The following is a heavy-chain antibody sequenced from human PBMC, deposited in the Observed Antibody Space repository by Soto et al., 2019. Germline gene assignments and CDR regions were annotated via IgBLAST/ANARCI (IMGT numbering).Heavy chain of an antibody. CDR1: GGSFTSNNW. D-gene: IGHD1-7*01. CDR3: ASRDPGTSVDY. J-gene: IGHJ4*02. CDR2: IYRTGST. Sequence: LSLTCAVSGGSFTSNNWWTWVRQPPGQGLEWIGEIYRTGSTNYNPSLKSRVTISLDKSENQFSLKVTSLTAADAAVYYCASRDPGTSVDYWGQGTLVTVSS. V-gene: IGHV4-4*02.